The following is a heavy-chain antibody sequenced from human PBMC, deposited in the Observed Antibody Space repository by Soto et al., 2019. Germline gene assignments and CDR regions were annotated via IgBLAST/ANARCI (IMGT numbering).Heavy chain of an antibody. CDR3: ARANIVLMVYASYYYYGMDV. Sequence: SVKVSCKASGGTFSSYAISWVRQAPGQGLELMGGIIPILGTANYAQKFQGRVTITADESTSTAYMELSSLRSEDTAVYYCARANIVLMVYASYYYYGMDVWGQGTTVTVSS. CDR1: GGTFSSYA. CDR2: IIPILGTA. D-gene: IGHD2-8*01. V-gene: IGHV1-69*13. J-gene: IGHJ6*02.